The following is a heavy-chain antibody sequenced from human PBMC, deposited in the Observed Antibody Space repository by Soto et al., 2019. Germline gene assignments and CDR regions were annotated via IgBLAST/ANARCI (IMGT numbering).Heavy chain of an antibody. CDR2: ISNGGSDT. D-gene: IGHD6-19*01. V-gene: IGHV3-30*18. CDR1: GFKFSSYG. J-gene: IGHJ6*02. CDR3: AKDRLTIAVTRQRYYGMDV. Sequence: QVQLVESGGGVVQPGRSLRLSCAASGFKFSSYGMHWVRQAPGKGLEWAAVISNGGSDTYYADSVKGRVTISRDNSKNTLYLQMNSLRAEDTAVYYCAKDRLTIAVTRQRYYGMDVWGQGTTVTVSS.